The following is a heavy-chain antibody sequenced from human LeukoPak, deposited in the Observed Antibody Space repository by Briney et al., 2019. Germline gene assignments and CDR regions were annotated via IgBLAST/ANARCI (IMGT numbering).Heavy chain of an antibody. CDR2: ISGSGGST. CDR1: GFTFSSYA. Sequence: GGSLRLSCAASGFTFSSYAMSWVRQAPGKGLEWVSAISGSGGSTYYADSVKGRFTISRDNSKNTLYLQMNSLRAEDTAVYYCAKDVVGALGFGERHWGQGTLVTVSS. CDR3: AKDVVGALGFGERH. V-gene: IGHV3-23*01. J-gene: IGHJ4*02. D-gene: IGHD3-10*01.